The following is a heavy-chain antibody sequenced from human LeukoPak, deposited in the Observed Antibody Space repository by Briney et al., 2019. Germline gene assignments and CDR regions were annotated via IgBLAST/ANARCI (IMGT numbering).Heavy chain of an antibody. Sequence: GGSLRLSCAASGFTFSSYAMSWVRQAPGKGLEWVSAISGSGGSTYYADSVKGRFTISRDNSKNTLYLQMNSLRAEDTAVYYCAKVPLIVVVTAPLFDYWGQGTLVTVSS. CDR2: ISGSGGST. CDR1: GFTFSSYA. D-gene: IGHD3-22*01. CDR3: AKVPLIVVVTAPLFDY. V-gene: IGHV3-23*01. J-gene: IGHJ4*02.